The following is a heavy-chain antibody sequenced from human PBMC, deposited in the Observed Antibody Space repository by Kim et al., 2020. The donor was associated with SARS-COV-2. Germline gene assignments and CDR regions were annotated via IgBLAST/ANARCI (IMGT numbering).Heavy chain of an antibody. V-gene: IGHV3-43*01. CDR2: T. CDR3: AKDTVAGIIDY. D-gene: IGHD6-19*01. J-gene: IGHJ4*02. Sequence: TNYADSVNGRFTISRNNSKNSLYLQMNSLRTEDTALYYCAKDTVAGIIDYWGQGTLVTVSS.